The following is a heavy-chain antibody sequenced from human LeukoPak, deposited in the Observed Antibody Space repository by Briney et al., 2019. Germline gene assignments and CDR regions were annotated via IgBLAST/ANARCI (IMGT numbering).Heavy chain of an antibody. J-gene: IGHJ6*03. CDR3: ARGGSIAARPYYYYMDV. Sequence: SETLSLTCTVSGGSISSHYWSWIRQPPGKGLEWIGYIYYSGSTYYNPSLKSRVTISVDTSKNQFSLKLSSVTAADTAVYYCARGGSIAARPYYYYMDVWGKGTTVTVSS. D-gene: IGHD6-6*01. CDR1: GGSISSHY. V-gene: IGHV4-59*11. CDR2: IYYSGST.